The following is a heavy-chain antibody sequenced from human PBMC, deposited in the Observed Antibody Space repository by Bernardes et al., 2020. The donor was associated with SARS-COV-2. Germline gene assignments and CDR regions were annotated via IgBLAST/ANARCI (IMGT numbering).Heavy chain of an antibody. J-gene: IGHJ6*02. Sequence: SETLSLTCTVSGGSISNSNYYWGWIRQPPGKGLEWIGSIYSSGTTYYNPSLQRRVTKSLDTSKNQFSLRLTSVTAADTAVYYCAGSSCGRDCYIGGLMSWCYGLGVWGQWTTVTVS. CDR1: GGSISNSNYY. CDR2: IYSSGTT. V-gene: IGHV4-39*01. CDR3: AGSSCGRDCYIGGLMSWCYGLGV. D-gene: IGHD2-21*02.